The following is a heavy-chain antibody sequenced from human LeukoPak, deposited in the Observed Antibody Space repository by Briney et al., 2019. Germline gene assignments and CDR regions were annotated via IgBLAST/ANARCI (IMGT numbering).Heavy chain of an antibody. CDR1: GGSISSGDYY. J-gene: IGHJ4*02. CDR3: AGRAQTTGWSFDY. V-gene: IGHV4-30-4*01. D-gene: IGHD6-19*01. Sequence: PSETLSLTCTVSGGSISSGDYYWSWIRQPPGKGLEWIGYIYYSGSTYYNPSLKSRVTISVDTSKNQFSLKLSSVTAADTAVYYCAGRAQTTGWSFDYWGQGALVTVSS. CDR2: IYYSGST.